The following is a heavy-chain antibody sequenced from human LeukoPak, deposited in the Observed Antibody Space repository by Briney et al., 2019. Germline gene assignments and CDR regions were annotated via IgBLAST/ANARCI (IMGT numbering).Heavy chain of an antibody. CDR1: GYTFTSYG. CDR3: AREGPITMVRGVIVPYFDY. J-gene: IGHJ4*02. V-gene: IGHV1-18*01. D-gene: IGHD3-10*01. Sequence: ASVKVSCKASGYTFTSYGISSVRHTPEQGLEWMGWIIAYNGNTNYAQKLQGRVTMTTDTSTSTAYMELRSLRSDDTAVYYCAREGPITMVRGVIVPYFDYWGQGTLVTVSS. CDR2: IIAYNGNT.